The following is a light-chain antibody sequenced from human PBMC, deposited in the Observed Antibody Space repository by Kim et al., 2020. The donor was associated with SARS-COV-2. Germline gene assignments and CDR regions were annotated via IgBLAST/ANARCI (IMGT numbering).Light chain of an antibody. CDR2: TNN. CDR1: SSNIGSNP. V-gene: IGLV1-44*01. Sequence: GRRVTIPCSGSSSNIGSNPVNWYQQLPGTAPKLLIYTNNQRPSGVPDRFSGSKSGTSASLAISGLQSEDEADYYCTAWDDSLSCWVFGGGTKLTVL. J-gene: IGLJ3*02. CDR3: TAWDDSLSCWV.